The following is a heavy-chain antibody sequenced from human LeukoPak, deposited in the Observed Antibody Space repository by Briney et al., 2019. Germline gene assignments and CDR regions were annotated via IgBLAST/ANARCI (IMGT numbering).Heavy chain of an antibody. V-gene: IGHV3-23*01. CDR2: ISGSGRSA. CDR1: GFPFSSYA. CDR3: AKVPYSSGFNGDAFDI. J-gene: IGHJ3*02. Sequence: GGSLRLSCAASGFPFSSYAMSWVRQAPGKRLEWVSGISGSGRSAYYADSVKGRFTIYRDNSKNTLYLQMNSLRVEDTAVYYCAKVPYSSGFNGDAFDIWGQGTMVTVSS. D-gene: IGHD6-19*01.